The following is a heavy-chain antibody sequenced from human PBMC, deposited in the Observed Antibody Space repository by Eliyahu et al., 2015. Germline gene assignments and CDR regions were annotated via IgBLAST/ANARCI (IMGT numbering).Heavy chain of an antibody. Sequence: QVQLVESGGGVVQPGRSLRLSCAAXGFTFSXXGIHWVRQAPGKGLEWVAVISYDGSNQYYADSVKGRFTISRDNSKNTLYLQMNSLRAEDTAVYYCARDNVGTYGLGMHAFDIWGQGTNGHRLF. CDR2: ISYDGSNQ. D-gene: IGHD7-27*01. CDR3: ARDNVGTYGLGMHAFDI. J-gene: IGHJ3*02. CDR1: GFTFSXXG. V-gene: IGHV3-30*03.